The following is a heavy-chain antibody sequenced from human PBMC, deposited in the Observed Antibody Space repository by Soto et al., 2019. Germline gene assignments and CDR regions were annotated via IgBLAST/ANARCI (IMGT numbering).Heavy chain of an antibody. CDR2: IYYSGSS. CDR3: DMRGARWSGYFDS. V-gene: IGHV4-30-4*08. D-gene: IGHD2-15*01. Sequence: LTWTVSGGSIRGDYYWGLSRQSPEKGLEWIGYIYYSGSSYSNPALQSRLSMSLDTSKNQFSLKLRSVTAADTAVYYCDMRGARWSGYFDSWGQGALVPGS. CDR1: GGSIRGDYY. J-gene: IGHJ4*02.